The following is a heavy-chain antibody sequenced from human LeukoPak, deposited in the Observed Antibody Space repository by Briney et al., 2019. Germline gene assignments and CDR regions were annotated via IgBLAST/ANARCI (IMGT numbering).Heavy chain of an antibody. Sequence: SVKVCCKASGGTSSSYAISWVRQAPGQGLEWMGGIIPIFGTANYAQKFQGRVTITADKSTSTAYMELSSLRSEDTAVYYCAPTYYYGSGSYGPFDYWGQGTLVTVSS. CDR1: GGTSSSYA. D-gene: IGHD3-10*01. CDR2: IIPIFGTA. V-gene: IGHV1-69*06. J-gene: IGHJ4*02. CDR3: APTYYYGSGSYGPFDY.